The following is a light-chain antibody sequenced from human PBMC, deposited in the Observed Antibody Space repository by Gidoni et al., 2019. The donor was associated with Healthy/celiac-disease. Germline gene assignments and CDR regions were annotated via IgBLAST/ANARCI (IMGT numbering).Light chain of an antibody. CDR1: QGISSY. CDR3: QQLNSYPPA. CDR2: AAS. Sequence: DIQLTQSPSFLSASVGDRVSITGRASQGISSYLAWYQQKPGKAPKLLIYAASTLQSGVPPRFSGSGSGTEFTLTISSLQPEDFATYYCQQLNSYPPAFGQGTKVEIK. V-gene: IGKV1-9*01. J-gene: IGKJ1*01.